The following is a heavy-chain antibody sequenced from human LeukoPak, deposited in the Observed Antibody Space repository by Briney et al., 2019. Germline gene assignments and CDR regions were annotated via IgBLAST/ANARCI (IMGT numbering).Heavy chain of an antibody. CDR3: ARAPLGMGFDS. CDR1: GFTFSTYA. V-gene: IGHV3-23*01. D-gene: IGHD3-3*01. Sequence: PGGSLRLSCAASGFTFSTYAMTWVRQAPEKGLEWVSSITSSGGGTYYADSVRGRFTISRDNSKNTLYLQMKSLRVEDTAIYYCARAPLGMGFDSWGQGTLVTVSS. J-gene: IGHJ5*01. CDR2: ITSSGGGT.